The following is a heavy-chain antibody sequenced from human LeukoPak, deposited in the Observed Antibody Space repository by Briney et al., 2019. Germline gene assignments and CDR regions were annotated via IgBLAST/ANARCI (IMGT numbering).Heavy chain of an antibody. V-gene: IGHV1-69*02. CDR1: GGTFSSYT. CDR3: ARALNYGANFDY. D-gene: IGHD4-17*01. CDR2: IIPILGIA. J-gene: IGHJ4*02. Sequence: ASVKVSCKASGGTFSSYTISWVRQAPGQGLEWMGRIIPILGIANYAQKFQGRVTITADKSTSTAYMELSSLRSEDTAVYYCARALNYGANFDYWGQGTLVTVSS.